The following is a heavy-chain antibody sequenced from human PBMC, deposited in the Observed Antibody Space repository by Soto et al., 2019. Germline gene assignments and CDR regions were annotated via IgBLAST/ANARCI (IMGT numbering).Heavy chain of an antibody. CDR2: INPSGGST. CDR3: ARPPYPGCINAVCYPLDY. J-gene: IGHJ4*02. D-gene: IGHD2-8*01. CDR1: GYTFTSYY. Sequence: QVQLVQSGAEVKKPGASVKISCKASGYTFTSYYMHWVRQAPGQGLVWMGIINPSGGSTNYAQKLQGRVAMTRDTSTSTVYMELNSLRSDDTAVYYCARPPYPGCINAVCYPLDYWGQGTLVTVSS. V-gene: IGHV1-46*01.